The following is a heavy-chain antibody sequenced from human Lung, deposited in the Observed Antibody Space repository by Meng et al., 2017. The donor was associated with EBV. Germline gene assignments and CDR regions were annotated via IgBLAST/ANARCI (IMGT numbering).Heavy chain of an antibody. CDR1: GGSISSGGHY. D-gene: IGHD5-18*01. J-gene: IGHJ4*02. CDR3: ARAVDTGYFDY. V-gene: IGHV4-31*01. CDR2: IYYSGST. Sequence: QVHLQEPGPGLVKPSQTLSLTCTVSGGSISSGGHYWSWFRQHPGKSLEWIGYIYYSGSTYYNPSLKSLVSISVDTSNNQFSLKLSSVTAADTAVYYCARAVDTGYFDYWGQGTLVTVSS.